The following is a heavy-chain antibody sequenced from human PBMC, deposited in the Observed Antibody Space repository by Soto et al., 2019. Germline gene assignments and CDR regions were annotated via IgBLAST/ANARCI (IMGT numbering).Heavy chain of an antibody. J-gene: IGHJ6*02. CDR3: ARAGCDGGSCYTLVGLRYGMDV. Sequence: QVQLVESGGGVVQPGGSLRLSCAASGFTFSSYAMHWVRQAPGKGLEWVAVISYDGSNKYYADSVKGRFTISRDNSKNTLYLQMNSLRAEDTAVYYCARAGCDGGSCYTLVGLRYGMDVWGQGTTVTVSS. D-gene: IGHD2-15*01. V-gene: IGHV3-30-3*01. CDR2: ISYDGSNK. CDR1: GFTFSSYA.